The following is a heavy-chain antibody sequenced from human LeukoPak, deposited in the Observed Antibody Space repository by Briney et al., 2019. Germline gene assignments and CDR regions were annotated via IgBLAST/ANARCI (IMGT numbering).Heavy chain of an antibody. V-gene: IGHV3-23*01. Sequence: GGSLRLSCAASGFTFSDYNMRWIRQAPGKGLEWVSAISGSGGSTNYADSVKGRFTISRDNSKNTLYLQMNSLRAEDTAVYYCAKGSARRWFWYFDYWGQGTLVTVSS. CDR3: AKGSARRWFWYFDY. J-gene: IGHJ4*02. CDR2: ISGSGGST. CDR1: GFTFSDYN. D-gene: IGHD4-23*01.